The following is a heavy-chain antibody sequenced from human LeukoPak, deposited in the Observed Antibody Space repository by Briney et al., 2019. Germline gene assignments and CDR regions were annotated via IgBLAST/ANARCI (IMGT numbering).Heavy chain of an antibody. D-gene: IGHD2-15*01. Sequence: PSETLSLTCTVSGGSISSYYWSWIRQPPGKELEWIGYIYYSGSTNYNPSLKSRVTISVDTSKNQFSLKLSSVTAADTAVYYCARDRNCSGGSCYRGRWFDPWGQGTLVTVSS. CDR3: ARDRNCSGGSCYRGRWFDP. V-gene: IGHV4-59*01. CDR2: IYYSGST. CDR1: GGSISSYY. J-gene: IGHJ5*02.